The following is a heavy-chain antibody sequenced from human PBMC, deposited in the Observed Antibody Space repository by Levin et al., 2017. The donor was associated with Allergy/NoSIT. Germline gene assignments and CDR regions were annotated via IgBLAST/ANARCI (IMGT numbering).Heavy chain of an antibody. CDR3: AGGPGYGEGDSYMNV. CDR2: IFHSGTT. J-gene: IGHJ6*03. CDR1: GGSFSAYY. D-gene: IGHD4-17*01. Sequence: SETLSLTCAVYGGSFSAYYWSWIRQPPGKGLEWIGEIFHSGTTNYNPSLKSRVTISVDTSKNLFSLKLSSVTAADTALYYCAGGPGYGEGDSYMNVWGRGTTVTVSS. V-gene: IGHV4-34*12.